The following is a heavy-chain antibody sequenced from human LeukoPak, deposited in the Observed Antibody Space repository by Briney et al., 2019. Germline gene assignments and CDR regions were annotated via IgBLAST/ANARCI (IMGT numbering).Heavy chain of an antibody. CDR1: GYTFTGYY. CDR2: INPNSGGT. J-gene: IGHJ4*02. D-gene: IGHD2-15*01. CDR3: ARVDANRIFDY. V-gene: IGHV1-2*06. Sequence: ASVKVSCKASGYTFTGYYMHWVRQAPGQGLEWMGRINPNSGGTNYAQKFQGRVTMTRDTSISTAYMELSRLRSGDTAVYYCARVDANRIFDYWGQGTLVTVSS.